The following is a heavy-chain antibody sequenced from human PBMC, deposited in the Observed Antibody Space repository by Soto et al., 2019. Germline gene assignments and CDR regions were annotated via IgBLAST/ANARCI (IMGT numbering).Heavy chain of an antibody. V-gene: IGHV3-30*18. Sequence: GGSLILSCEASGFAFSSYPMHWFRQAPGKGLEWVGVISYDGNYIYYADSVKGRFTISRDNSKNTLYVQVNSLRPEDTAVYYCAKGILSATIGPYAMDVWGQGTTVTVSS. J-gene: IGHJ6*02. CDR1: GFAFSSYP. CDR3: AKGILSATIGPYAMDV. CDR2: ISYDGNYI. D-gene: IGHD3-16*01.